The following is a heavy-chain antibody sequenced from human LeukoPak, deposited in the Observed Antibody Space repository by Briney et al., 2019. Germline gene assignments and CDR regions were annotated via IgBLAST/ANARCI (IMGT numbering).Heavy chain of an antibody. CDR2: IIPIFGTA. V-gene: IGHV1-69*05. D-gene: IGHD6-6*01. CDR3: ARDGGKRSSSSHFDY. CDR1: GGTFSSYA. J-gene: IGHJ4*02. Sequence: GSSVKVSCKASGGTFSSYAISWVRQAPGQGLEWMGGIIPIFGTANYAQKFQGRVTITTDESTSTAYMELSSLRFEDTAVYYCARDGGKRSSSSHFDYWGQGTLVTVSS.